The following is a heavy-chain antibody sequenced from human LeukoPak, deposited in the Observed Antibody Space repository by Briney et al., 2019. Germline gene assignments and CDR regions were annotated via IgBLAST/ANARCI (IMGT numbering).Heavy chain of an antibody. CDR3: ARHSGIVVVVAATSGGDY. V-gene: IGHV1-18*01. Sequence: ASVKVSXKASGYTFTSYGISWVRQAPGQGLEWIGWISAYDGNTNYAQKLQGRVTMTTDTSTSTAYMELRSLRPDDTAVYYCARHSGIVVVVAATSGGDYWGQGTLVTVSS. D-gene: IGHD2-15*01. CDR1: GYTFTSYG. CDR2: ISAYDGNT. J-gene: IGHJ4*02.